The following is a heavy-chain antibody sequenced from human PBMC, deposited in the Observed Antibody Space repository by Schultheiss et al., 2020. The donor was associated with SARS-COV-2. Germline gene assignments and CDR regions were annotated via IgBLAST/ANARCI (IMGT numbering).Heavy chain of an antibody. CDR3: AKGASTWPNYDMDV. V-gene: IGHV3-33*06. CDR1: GFTFSSYG. J-gene: IGHJ6*02. D-gene: IGHD5-24*01. CDR2: IWYDGSNK. Sequence: GESLKISCAASGFTFSSYGMHWVRQAPGKGLEWVAVIWYDGSNKYYADSVKGRFTISRDNSKNTLYLQMNSLRAEDTAVYYCAKGASTWPNYDMDVWGQGTTVTVSS.